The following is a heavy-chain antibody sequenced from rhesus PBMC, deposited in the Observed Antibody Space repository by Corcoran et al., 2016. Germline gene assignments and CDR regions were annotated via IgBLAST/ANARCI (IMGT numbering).Heavy chain of an antibody. J-gene: IGHJ4*01. CDR1: GCSTSSTY. V-gene: IGHV4S11*01. CDR2: FYGSGSST. D-gene: IGHD6-25*01. CDR3: ARLQRQLGFFDY. Sequence: QVQLQESGPGLVKPLETLSLTCAVSGCSTSSTYWRWIRQAPGQGLEWIGYFYGSGSSTNYNPSLKSRVTLSVDTSKNQLSLKLSSVTAADTAVYYCARLQRQLGFFDYWGQGVLVTVSS.